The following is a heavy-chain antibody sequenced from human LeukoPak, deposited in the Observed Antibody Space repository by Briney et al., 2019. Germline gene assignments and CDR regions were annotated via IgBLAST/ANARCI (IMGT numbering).Heavy chain of an antibody. CDR2: SDASDSYT. CDR3: ARHVLYSYGPQWWFDP. CDR1: GYSFTNYR. D-gene: IGHD5-18*01. Sequence: ESLKISCKGSGYSFTNYRISWVRQMPGRGLEWMGWSDASDSYTNYSPSFQGHVTISADKSSSTAYLQWSSLKASDTAIYYCARHVLYSYGPQWWFDPWGQGTLVTVSS. J-gene: IGHJ5*02. V-gene: IGHV5-10-1*01.